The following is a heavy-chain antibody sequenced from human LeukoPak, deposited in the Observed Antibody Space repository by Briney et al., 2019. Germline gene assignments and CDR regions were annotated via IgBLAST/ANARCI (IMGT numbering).Heavy chain of an antibody. CDR3: AREDYDSSGSYFSWFDP. CDR1: GYTFTSYY. V-gene: IGHV1-46*01. J-gene: IGHJ5*02. CDR2: INPSGGST. Sequence: ASVKVSCKASGYTFTSYYMHWVRQAPGQGLEWMGIINPSGGSTSYAQKFQGRVTMTRDTSTSTVYMELSSLRSEDTAVYYCAREDYDSSGSYFSWFDPWGQGTLVTVSS. D-gene: IGHD3-22*01.